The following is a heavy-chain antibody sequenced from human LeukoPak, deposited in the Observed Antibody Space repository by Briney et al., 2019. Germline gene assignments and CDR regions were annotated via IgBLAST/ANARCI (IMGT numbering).Heavy chain of an antibody. J-gene: IGHJ4*02. CDR1: GGTFSSYA. CDR2: IIPIFGTA. D-gene: IGHD4-17*01. V-gene: IGHV1-69*05. CDR3: ARGSSVTIDY. Sequence: SVKVSCKASGGTFSSYAISWVRQAPGQGLEWMGGIIPIFGTANYAQKFQGRVTMTRDTSTSTVYMELSSLRSEDTAVYYCARGSSVTIDYWGQGTLVTVSS.